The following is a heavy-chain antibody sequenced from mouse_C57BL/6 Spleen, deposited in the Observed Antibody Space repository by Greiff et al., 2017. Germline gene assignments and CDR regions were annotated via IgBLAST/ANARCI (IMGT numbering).Heavy chain of an antibody. CDR2: ISYDGSN. Sequence: EVQVVESGPGLVKPSQSLSLTCSVTGYSITSGYYWNWIRQFPGNKLEWMGYISYDGSNNYNPSLKNRISITRDTSKNQFFLKLNSVTTEDTATYYCARVDDGYDWYFDVWGTGTTVTVSS. CDR1: GYSITSGYY. J-gene: IGHJ1*03. CDR3: ARVDDGYDWYFDV. D-gene: IGHD2-3*01. V-gene: IGHV3-6*01.